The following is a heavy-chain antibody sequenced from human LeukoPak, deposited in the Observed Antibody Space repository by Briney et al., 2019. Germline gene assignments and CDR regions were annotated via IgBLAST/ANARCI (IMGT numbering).Heavy chain of an antibody. CDR1: GGSFSGYY. CDR3: AREGTIFGVARPHYYYYYYMDV. Sequence: SETLSLTCAVYGGSFSGYYWSWIRQPPGRGLEWIGSIYYSGSTYYNPSLKSRVTIAVDTSKNQFSLKLSSVTAADTAVYYCAREGTIFGVARPHYYYYYYMDVWGKGTTVTVSS. J-gene: IGHJ6*03. V-gene: IGHV4-34*01. CDR2: IYYSGST. D-gene: IGHD3-3*01.